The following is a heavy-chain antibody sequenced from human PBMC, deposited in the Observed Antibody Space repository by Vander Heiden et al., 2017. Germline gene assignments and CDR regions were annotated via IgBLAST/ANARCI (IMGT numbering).Heavy chain of an antibody. D-gene: IGHD3-3*01. CDR3: AKDPYYDFWSGYYRFDY. J-gene: IGHJ4*02. CDR2: ISGSGGST. V-gene: IGHV3-23*01. Sequence: EVQLLESGGGLVQPGGSLRLPCAASGFPFSSSAMSWVRQAPGKGLEWVSAISGSGGSTYYADSVKGRFTISRDNSKNTLYLQMNSLRAEDTAVYYCAKDPYYDFWSGYYRFDYWGQGTLVTVSS. CDR1: GFPFSSSA.